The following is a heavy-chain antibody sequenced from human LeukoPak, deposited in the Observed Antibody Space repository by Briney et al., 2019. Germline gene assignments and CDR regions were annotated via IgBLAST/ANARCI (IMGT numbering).Heavy chain of an antibody. CDR3: ASTIFGGFEP. CDR1: GFTFDDYG. J-gene: IGHJ5*02. D-gene: IGHD3-3*01. CDR2: INWNGGST. V-gene: IGHV3-20*04. Sequence: GGSLRLSCAASGFTFDDYGMNWVRQAPGKGLEWVSGINWNGGSTGYADSVKGRFTISRDNAKNSLYLQMNSLRAEDTALYYCASTIFGGFEPWGQGTLVTVSS.